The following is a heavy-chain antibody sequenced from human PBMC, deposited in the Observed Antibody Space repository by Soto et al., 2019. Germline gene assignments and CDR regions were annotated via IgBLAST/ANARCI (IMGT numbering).Heavy chain of an antibody. J-gene: IGHJ4*02. V-gene: IGHV3-43*01. CDR3: AKDKGVGYSYGFDY. CDR2: ISWDGGST. D-gene: IGHD5-18*01. Sequence: EVQLVESGGVVVQPGGSLRLSCAASGFTFDDYTMHWVRQAPGKGLEWVSLISWDGGSTYYADSVKGRFTISRDNSKNPLYLQMNSLRTEDTALYYCAKDKGVGYSYGFDYWGQGTLVTVSS. CDR1: GFTFDDYT.